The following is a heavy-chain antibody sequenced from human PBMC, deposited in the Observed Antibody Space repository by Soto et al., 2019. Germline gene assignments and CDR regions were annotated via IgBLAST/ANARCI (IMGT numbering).Heavy chain of an antibody. D-gene: IGHD3-10*01. V-gene: IGHV3-13*01. Sequence: GWSLRLSCAASGFTFSRYDMHLVRQVTGKSLEWVSGITTAGDTYYPGSVKGRFTISRENAKNSLYPQMNSLRAGDTAVYYCVREMYYDGSGSPYYSMDVWGQGTTVTVSS. CDR3: VREMYYDGSGSPYYSMDV. J-gene: IGHJ6*02. CDR2: ITTAGDT. CDR1: GFTFSRYD.